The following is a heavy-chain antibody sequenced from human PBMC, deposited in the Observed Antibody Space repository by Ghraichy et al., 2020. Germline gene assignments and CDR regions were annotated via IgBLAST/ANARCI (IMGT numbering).Heavy chain of an antibody. CDR3: ATNIGEAGEDGFEI. J-gene: IGHJ3*02. V-gene: IGHV4-34*01. D-gene: IGHD6-13*01. CDR1: GGSFNGYY. Sequence: SETLSLTCAVYGGSFNGYYWSWVRQPPGQGLEWIGELDFSASPFYNPSLKSRVTISVDTSKNQFSLRLTSVTAADTALYYCATNIGEAGEDGFEIWGQGTRVTVSS. CDR2: LDFSASP.